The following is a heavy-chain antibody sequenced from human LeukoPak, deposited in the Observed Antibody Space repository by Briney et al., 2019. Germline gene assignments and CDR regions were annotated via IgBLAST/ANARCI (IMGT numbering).Heavy chain of an antibody. CDR3: ARRALGDSYYYQMDV. J-gene: IGHJ6*03. CDR2: IYPGDSDT. Sequence: GESLKISCKASGYTFTSYWIAWVRQMPGKGLEWMGIIYPGDSDTRYSPSFQGQVTFSADKSISTAYVQWSSLKASDTAMYYRARRALGDSYYYQMDVWGKGTTVTVSS. CDR1: GYTFTSYW. D-gene: IGHD3-16*01. V-gene: IGHV5-51*01.